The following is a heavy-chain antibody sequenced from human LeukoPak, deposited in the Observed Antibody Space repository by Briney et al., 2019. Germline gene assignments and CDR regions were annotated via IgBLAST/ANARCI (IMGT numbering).Heavy chain of an antibody. V-gene: IGHV3-7*01. CDR2: VRPEGTDK. CDR3: AMRTTVDY. Sequence: PGGSLRLSCAASGFTFNTYWMSWVRQAPGKGLEWVANVRPEGTDKYYGESVKGRFSISRDNAKNSLYLQMNSLRVEDTAVYYCAMRTTVDYWGQGTLVTVSS. D-gene: IGHD4-17*01. J-gene: IGHJ4*02. CDR1: GFTFNTYW.